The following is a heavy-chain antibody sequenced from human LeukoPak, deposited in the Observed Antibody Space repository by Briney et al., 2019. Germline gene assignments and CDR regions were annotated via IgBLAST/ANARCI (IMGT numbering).Heavy chain of an antibody. CDR2: IYHSGST. J-gene: IGHJ3*02. CDR3: ARAKAVVVPAAIYLGAFDI. Sequence: SQTLSLTCAVSGGSISIGGYAWSWIRQPPGKGLEWIGCIYHSGSTYYNPSLKSRVTISVDRSKNQFSLKLSSVTAADTAVYYCARAKAVVVPAAIYLGAFDIWGQGTMVTVSS. D-gene: IGHD2-2*01. CDR1: GGSISIGGYA. V-gene: IGHV4-30-2*01.